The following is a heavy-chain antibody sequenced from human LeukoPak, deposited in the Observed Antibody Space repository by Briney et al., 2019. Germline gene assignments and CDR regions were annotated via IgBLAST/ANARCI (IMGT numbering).Heavy chain of an antibody. Sequence: ASVKVSCKESGYTFTSYYMHWVRQTPGQGLEWMGIINPSGGSTSYAQKFQGRVTMTRDTSTSTVYMELSSLRSEDTAVYYCARQYQCSSTSCYGYFQHWGQGTLVTVSS. D-gene: IGHD2-2*01. CDR3: ARQYQCSSTSCYGYFQH. CDR2: INPSGGST. CDR1: GYTFTSYY. J-gene: IGHJ1*01. V-gene: IGHV1-46*03.